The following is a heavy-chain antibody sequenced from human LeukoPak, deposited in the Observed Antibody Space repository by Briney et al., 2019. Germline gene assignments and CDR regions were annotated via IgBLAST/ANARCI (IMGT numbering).Heavy chain of an antibody. CDR2: IYPGGSDT. J-gene: IGHJ5*02. CDR1: GYSFTSYW. CDR3: ARREYYYDSSGYHSTWFDP. Sequence: KPGESLKISCKGSGYSFTSYWIGWVRQMPGKGLEWMGIIYPGGSDTRYSPSFQGQVTISADKSISTAYLQWSSLKASDTAMYYCARREYYYDSSGYHSTWFDPWGQGTLVTVSS. V-gene: IGHV5-51*01. D-gene: IGHD3-22*01.